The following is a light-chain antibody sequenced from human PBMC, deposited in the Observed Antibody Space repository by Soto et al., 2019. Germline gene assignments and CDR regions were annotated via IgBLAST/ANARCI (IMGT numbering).Light chain of an antibody. CDR1: QGIRND. CDR2: AAS. V-gene: IGKV1-6*01. Sequence: AIQMTQSPSSLSASVGDRVTITCRASQGIRNDLDWFQQKPGKAPKLLIYAASSLQSGVPSRFSGSGSGTDFTLTISSLQPEDFATYYCLQDYNYPRTFGQGTKVDIK. J-gene: IGKJ1*01. CDR3: LQDYNYPRT.